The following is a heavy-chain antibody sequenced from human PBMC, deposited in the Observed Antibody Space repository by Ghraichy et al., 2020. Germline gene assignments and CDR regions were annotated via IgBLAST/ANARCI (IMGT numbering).Heavy chain of an antibody. CDR1: GFTFSSYA. J-gene: IGHJ4*02. CDR3: AKRRGVAKLSYYFDY. Sequence: GESLNISCAASGFTFSSYAMSWVRQAPGKGLEWVSAISGSGGSTYYADSVKGRFTISRDNSKNTLYLQMNSLRAEDTAVYYCAKRRGVAKLSYYFDYWGQGTLVTVSS. V-gene: IGHV3-23*01. D-gene: IGHD3-16*02. CDR2: ISGSGGST.